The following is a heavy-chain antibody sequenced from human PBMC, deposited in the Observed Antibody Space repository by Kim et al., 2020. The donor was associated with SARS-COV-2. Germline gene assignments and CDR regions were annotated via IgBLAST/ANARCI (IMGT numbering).Heavy chain of an antibody. D-gene: IGHD3-10*01. V-gene: IGHV4-59*01. CDR1: GGSISSYY. CDR3: ARFNYYYGSGEYYFDY. CDR2: IYYSGST. J-gene: IGHJ4*02. Sequence: SETLSLTCTVSGGSISSYYWSWIRQPPGKGLEWIGYIYYSGSTNYNPSLKSRVTISVDTSKNQFSLKLSSVTAADTAVYYCARFNYYYGSGEYYFDYWGQGTLVTVSS.